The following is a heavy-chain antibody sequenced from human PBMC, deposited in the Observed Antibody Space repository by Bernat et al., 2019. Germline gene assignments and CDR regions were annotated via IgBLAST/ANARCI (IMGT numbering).Heavy chain of an antibody. Sequence: EVQLVESGGFLVKPGGSLRLSCAASGFTFSTYSMNWVRQAPGKGLEWVSSISSSSAYIYYADSVKGRFTISRDNAKNSLYLQMNSLRAEDTAVYYCASRYCTSTHCYSFDYWGQGALVTVSS. CDR1: GFTFSTYS. CDR3: ASRYCTSTHCYSFDY. D-gene: IGHD2-2*02. CDR2: ISSSSAYI. V-gene: IGHV3-21*02. J-gene: IGHJ4*02.